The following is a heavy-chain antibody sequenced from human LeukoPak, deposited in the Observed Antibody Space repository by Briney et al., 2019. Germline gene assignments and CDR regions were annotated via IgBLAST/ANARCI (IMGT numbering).Heavy chain of an antibody. CDR3: ARDLRTQWLGDAFDI. CDR2: FYYSGNT. V-gene: IGHV4-59*01. J-gene: IGHJ3*02. D-gene: IGHD6-19*01. CDR1: GGYISSYY. Sequence: PSETLSLTCTVSGGYISSYYWSWIRHPPAKGLVRNGYFYYSGNTNYHPLLKSRLPISVDTAKNQFSRKLSSVTAADTAVYYCARDLRTQWLGDAFDIWGQGTMVTVSS.